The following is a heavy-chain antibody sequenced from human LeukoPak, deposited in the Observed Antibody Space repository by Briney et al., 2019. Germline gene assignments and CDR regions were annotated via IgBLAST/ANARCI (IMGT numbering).Heavy chain of an antibody. D-gene: IGHD2-2*01. J-gene: IGHJ6*04. V-gene: IGHV1-69*06. CDR2: IIPIFGTA. Sequence: SVKVSCKASGGTFSSYAISWVRQAPGQGLEWLGGIIPIFGTANYAQKFLGRVTITADKSTSTAYMELSSLRSEDTAVYYCARGAVVVPAAKREDYYYYYGMDVWGKGTTVTVSS. CDR3: ARGAVVVPAAKREDYYYYYGMDV. CDR1: GGTFSSYA.